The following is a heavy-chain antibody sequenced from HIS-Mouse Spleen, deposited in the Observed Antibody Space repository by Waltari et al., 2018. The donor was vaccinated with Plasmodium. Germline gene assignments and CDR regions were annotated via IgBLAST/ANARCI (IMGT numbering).Heavy chain of an antibody. V-gene: IGHV3-7*04. D-gene: IGHD1-26*01. Sequence: EVQLVESGGGLVQPGGSLRLSCAASGFTFSIYWMSWVRQAPGKGLEWGANIKQDGREKYDVESGKGRFTISRDNAKNSLYLQRNSLRDEDTAVYYCARGSGSYSLWGQGTLVTVSS. CDR1: GFTFSIYW. CDR2: IKQDGREK. CDR3: ARGSGSYSL. J-gene: IGHJ4*02.